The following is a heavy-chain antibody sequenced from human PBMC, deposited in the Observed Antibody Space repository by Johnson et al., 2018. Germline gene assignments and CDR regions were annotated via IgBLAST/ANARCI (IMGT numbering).Heavy chain of an antibody. CDR2: IKSKTDGGTT. CDR1: GFIFGNAW. Sequence: VQLVESGGGLVKPGGSLRLSCAASGFIFGNAWMNWVRQAPGKGLEWVGRIKSKTDGGTTDYAAPVKGRFTISRDDSKNTLFLRINSLKTEDTAVYYFTTEVGDSGDHGYFGLWGRGTLLTVSS. D-gene: IGHD4-17*01. CDR3: TTEVGDSGDHGYFGL. V-gene: IGHV3-15*07. J-gene: IGHJ2*01.